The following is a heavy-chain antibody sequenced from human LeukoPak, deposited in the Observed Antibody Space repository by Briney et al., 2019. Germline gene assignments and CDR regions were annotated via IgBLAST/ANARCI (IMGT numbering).Heavy chain of an antibody. J-gene: IGHJ4*02. D-gene: IGHD3-22*01. CDR1: GFTFDDYA. CDR2: ISYDGSNK. Sequence: GGSLRLSCAASGFTFDDYAMHWVRQAPGKGLEWVAVISYDGSNKYYADSVKGRFTISRDNSKNTLYLQMNSLRAEDTAVYYCATGADSSGYPYYFDYWGQGTLVTVSS. V-gene: IGHV3-30*03. CDR3: ATGADSSGYPYYFDY.